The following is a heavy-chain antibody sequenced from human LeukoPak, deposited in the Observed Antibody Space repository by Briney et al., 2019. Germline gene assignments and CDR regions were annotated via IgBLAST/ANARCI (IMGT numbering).Heavy chain of an antibody. J-gene: IGHJ4*02. CDR1: GGTFSSYA. Sequence: ASVKVSCKASGGTFSSYAISWVRQAPGQGLEWMGRIIPILGIANYAQKFQGRVTITADKSTSTAYMELSSLRSEDTAVYYCAREPHDFWSGYYPDYWGQGTLVTVSS. V-gene: IGHV1-69*04. CDR2: IIPILGIA. CDR3: AREPHDFWSGYYPDY. D-gene: IGHD3-3*01.